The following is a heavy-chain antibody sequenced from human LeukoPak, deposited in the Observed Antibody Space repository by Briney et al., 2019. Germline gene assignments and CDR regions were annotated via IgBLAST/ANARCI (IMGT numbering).Heavy chain of an antibody. CDR3: ARLSGGTQWLAPFDY. CDR1: GGSISGSSYY. D-gene: IGHD6-19*01. CDR2: IYYSGST. J-gene: IGHJ4*02. V-gene: IGHV4-39*01. Sequence: SETLSLTCTVSGGSISGSSYYWGWIRQPPGKGLEWIGTIYYSGSTYYNASLKSRLTISVDTSKNQFSLKLSSVTAADTAVYYCARLSGGTQWLAPFDYWGQGTLVTVSS.